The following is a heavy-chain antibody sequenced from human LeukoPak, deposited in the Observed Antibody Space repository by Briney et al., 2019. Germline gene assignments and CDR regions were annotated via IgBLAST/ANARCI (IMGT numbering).Heavy chain of an antibody. CDR2: IYGSGSS. V-gene: IGHV4-4*07. Sequence: PSETPSLTCTGSGASINGYFWSWIRQTDGGGLEWIGRIYGSGSSNYNPSFESRVTVSSDTSKNQFSLELRSVTAADTAVYYCSRDMVRETLMYWFDPWGPGIVVTVSS. D-gene: IGHD3-10*01. CDR3: SRDMVRETLMYWFDP. CDR1: GASINGYF. J-gene: IGHJ5*02.